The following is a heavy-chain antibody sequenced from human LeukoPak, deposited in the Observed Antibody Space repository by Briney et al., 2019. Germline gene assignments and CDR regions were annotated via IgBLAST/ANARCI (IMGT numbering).Heavy chain of an antibody. CDR1: GYTFTSYD. Sequence: ASVKLSCTASGYTFTSYDIYWVRQATGPGLEWMGWMNPNSSNTGYAQKFQGRVTMTRNTSISTAYMELSSLRSEDTAVYYCARVIRDIVVVPAAMKDWGQGTLVTVSS. CDR3: ARVIRDIVVVPAAMKD. D-gene: IGHD2-2*01. V-gene: IGHV1-8*01. J-gene: IGHJ4*02. CDR2: MNPNSSNT.